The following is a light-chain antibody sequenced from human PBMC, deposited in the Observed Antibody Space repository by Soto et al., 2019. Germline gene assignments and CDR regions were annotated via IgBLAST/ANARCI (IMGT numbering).Light chain of an antibody. CDR3: ASWDSSLSIGV. J-gene: IGLJ3*02. V-gene: IGLV1-51*01. Sequence: QSVLTQPPSLSAAPGQKVTISCSGSSSNIGNRYVSWYQQLPGTAPKLLIYGNNNRPSGIPDRFSGSQSGTSATLGIAGLQTRNEANYYCASWDSSLSIGVFGGGTKLTVL. CDR2: GNN. CDR1: SSNIGNRY.